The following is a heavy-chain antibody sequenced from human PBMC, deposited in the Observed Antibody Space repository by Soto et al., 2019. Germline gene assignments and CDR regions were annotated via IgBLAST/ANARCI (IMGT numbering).Heavy chain of an antibody. V-gene: IGHV5-51*01. J-gene: IGHJ6*02. CDR2: IYPGDSDT. CDR1: GYSFTSYW. CDR3: ARHKIRCGGYNFPYDKGMDA. Sequence: GGSLQISCKGSGYSFTSYWIGWVRQMPGKGLEWMGIIYPGDSDTRYSPSFQGQVTISADKSISTAYLQWSSLEASDTAMYYFARHKIRCGGYNFPYDKGMDAWCPWSSVTVSS. D-gene: IGHD5-12*01.